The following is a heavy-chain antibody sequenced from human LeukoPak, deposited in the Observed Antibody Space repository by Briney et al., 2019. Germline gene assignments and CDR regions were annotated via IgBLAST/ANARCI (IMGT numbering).Heavy chain of an antibody. CDR3: ATGITIFGVVILDY. CDR2: INPNSGGT. V-gene: IGHV1-2*02. Sequence: ASVKVSCKASGYTFTGYYVHWVRQAPGQGLEWMGWINPNSGGTNYAQKFQGRVTMTRDTSISTAYMELSRLRSDDTAVYYCATGITIFGVVILDYWGQGTLVTVSS. D-gene: IGHD3-3*01. J-gene: IGHJ4*02. CDR1: GYTFTGYY.